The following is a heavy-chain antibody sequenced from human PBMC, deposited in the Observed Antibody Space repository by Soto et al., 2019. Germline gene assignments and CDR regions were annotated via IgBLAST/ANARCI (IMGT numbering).Heavy chain of an antibody. J-gene: IGHJ6*02. CDR1: GVSISSGGYY. Sequence: SETLSLTCTVSGVSISSGGYYWSWIRQHPGKGLEWIGYIYYSGSTYYNPSLKSRVTISVDTSKNQFSLKLSSVTAADTAVYYCAREPEGGSYSGWSYYYYGMDVWGQGTTVTVSS. D-gene: IGHD1-26*01. V-gene: IGHV4-31*03. CDR2: IYYSGST. CDR3: AREPEGGSYSGWSYYYYGMDV.